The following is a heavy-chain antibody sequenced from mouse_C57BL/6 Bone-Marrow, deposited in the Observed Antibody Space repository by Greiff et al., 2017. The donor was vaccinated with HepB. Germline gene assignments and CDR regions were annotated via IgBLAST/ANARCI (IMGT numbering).Heavy chain of an antibody. CDR2: ISNGGGSP. D-gene: IGHD1-1*01. Sequence: DVKLQESGGGLVQPGGSLKLSCAASGFTFSDYYMYWVRQTPEKRLEWVAYISNGGGSPYYPDTVKGRFTISRDNAKNTLYLQMSRLKSEDTAMYYCARHNYGSSWYFDVWGTGTTVTVSS. CDR1: GFTFSDYY. V-gene: IGHV5-12*01. J-gene: IGHJ1*03. CDR3: ARHNYGSSWYFDV.